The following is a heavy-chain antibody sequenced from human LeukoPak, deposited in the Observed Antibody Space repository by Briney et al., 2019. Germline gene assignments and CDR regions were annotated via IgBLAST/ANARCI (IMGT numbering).Heavy chain of an antibody. D-gene: IGHD6-13*01. CDR1: GGSFSGYY. J-gene: IGHJ4*02. CDR3: ARAGSSSSPYYFDY. V-gene: IGHV4-34*01. Sequence: PSETLSLTCAVYGGSFSGYYWSWIRQPPGKGLEWIGEINHSGSTNYNPSLKSRVTISADTSKNQFSLKLSSVTAADTAVYYCARAGSSSSPYYFDYWGQGTLVTVSS. CDR2: INHSGST.